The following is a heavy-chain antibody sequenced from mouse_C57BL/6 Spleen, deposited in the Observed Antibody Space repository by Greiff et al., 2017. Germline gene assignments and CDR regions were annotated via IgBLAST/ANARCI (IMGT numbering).Heavy chain of an antibody. CDR2: INPNYGTT. CDR3: AKITTVGPMDY. J-gene: IGHJ4*01. Sequence: EVKLMESGPELVKPGASVKISCKASGYSFTDYNMNWVKQSNGKSLEWIGVINPNYGTTSYNQKFKGKATLTVDPSSSTAYMQLNSLTSEDSAVYYCAKITTVGPMDYWGQGTSVTVSS. D-gene: IGHD1-1*01. V-gene: IGHV1-39*01. CDR1: GYSFTDYN.